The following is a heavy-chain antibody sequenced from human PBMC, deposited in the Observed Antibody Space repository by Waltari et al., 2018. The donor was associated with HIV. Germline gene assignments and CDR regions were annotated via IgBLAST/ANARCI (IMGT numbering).Heavy chain of an antibody. D-gene: IGHD1-26*01. CDR2: IYYTGRA. CDR1: GGSVSRSSTF. V-gene: IGHV4-39*01. J-gene: IGHJ2*01. Sequence: QLQLQESGPGLVKPSETLSPTCTVSGGSVSRSSTFWGWIRQPPGKGREWIGRIYYTGRAYYTPSLKSRVTISVDTSKNQFSLKVTSVTAADTAVYYCARHALRVGAAYWNFDLWGRGTLVTVSS. CDR3: ARHALRVGAAYWNFDL.